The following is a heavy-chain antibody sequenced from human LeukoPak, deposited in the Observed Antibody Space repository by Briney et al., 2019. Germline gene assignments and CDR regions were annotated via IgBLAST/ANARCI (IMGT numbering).Heavy chain of an antibody. CDR3: AKANSYDSYYFDY. CDR1: GFRVSNDY. Sequence: PAGSLTLSCAASGFRVSNDYMTWVRQAPGKGLEWVSFIFAGGIAYYADSVKGRFTISRDRSKNTLFLQMNSLRAEDTAVYYCAKANSYDSYYFDYWGDGAVVLVSS. J-gene: IGHJ4*01. V-gene: IGHV3-66*01. CDR2: IFAGGIA. D-gene: IGHD3-16*01.